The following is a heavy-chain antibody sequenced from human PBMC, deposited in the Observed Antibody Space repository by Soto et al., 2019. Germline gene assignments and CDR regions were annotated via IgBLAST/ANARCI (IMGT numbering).Heavy chain of an antibody. CDR2: INTDGSST. CDR3: ARSPGGYYID. V-gene: IGHV3-74*01. CDR1: GFSFSSYW. J-gene: IGHJ3*01. Sequence: EVQLVESGGGLVQPGGSLRLSCVDSGFSFSSYWMHWVRQGPGKGLVWVSRINTDGSSTNYADSVKGRVTISRDNAKKTVYLQMSSMRAEDTAVYYCARSPGGYYIDWGQGTMVTVSS. D-gene: IGHD3-9*01.